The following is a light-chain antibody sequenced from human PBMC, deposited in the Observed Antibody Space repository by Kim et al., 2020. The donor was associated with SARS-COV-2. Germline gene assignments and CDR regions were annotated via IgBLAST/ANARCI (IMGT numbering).Light chain of an antibody. J-gene: IGKJ5*01. CDR3: QQRSNWPIT. CDR2: DTS. V-gene: IGKV3-11*01. CDR1: QNINRY. Sequence: EIVLTQSPATLSLSPGERATVSCRASQNINRYLGWYQQKPGQTPRLLIYDTSNRATGIPARFSGSGSGTDFILTISSLEPEDFAVYYCQQRSNWPITFGQGTRLEIK.